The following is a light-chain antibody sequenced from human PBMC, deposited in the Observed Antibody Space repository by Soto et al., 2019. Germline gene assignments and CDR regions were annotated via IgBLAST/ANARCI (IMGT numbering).Light chain of an antibody. J-gene: IGLJ3*02. V-gene: IGLV2-14*01. Sequence: QSALTQPASVSGSPGQSITISCTGTSSDVGGYNYVSWYQQHPGKAPKLMIYDVSNRPSGVSNHFSGSKSGNTASLTISGLQAEDEADYYCSSYTSSSTLQFGGGTQLTVL. CDR2: DVS. CDR1: SSDVGGYNY. CDR3: SSYTSSSTLQ.